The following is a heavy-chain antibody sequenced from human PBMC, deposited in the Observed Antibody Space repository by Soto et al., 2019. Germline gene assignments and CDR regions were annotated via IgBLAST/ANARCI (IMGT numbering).Heavy chain of an antibody. Sequence: GASVKVSCKASEYTFTSYDINWVRQATGQGLEWMGWMNPNIHTPDYAQKFQGRVTITADKSTSTAYMELSGLRSDDTAVYYCARDKDRLQLGGNYYYILDVWGQGTTVTVSS. CDR1: EYTFTSYD. V-gene: IGHV1-8*01. J-gene: IGHJ6*02. CDR3: ARDKDRLQLGGNYYYILDV. D-gene: IGHD5-12*01. CDR2: MNPNIHTP.